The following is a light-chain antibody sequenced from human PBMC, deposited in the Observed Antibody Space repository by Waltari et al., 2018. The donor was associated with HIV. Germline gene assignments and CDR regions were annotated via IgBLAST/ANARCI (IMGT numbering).Light chain of an antibody. CDR3: AAWDGSLNGRVV. J-gene: IGLJ2*01. CDR1: SSNIGSNT. Sequence: QSVLTQPPSASGTPGQRVTISCSGSSSNIGSNTVNWYQQLPGTAPKLLIYSNNQRPSGVPDRFSGSKSGTSASLAIRGLQSEEEADYYCAAWDGSLNGRVVFGGGTKLTVL. V-gene: IGLV1-44*01. CDR2: SNN.